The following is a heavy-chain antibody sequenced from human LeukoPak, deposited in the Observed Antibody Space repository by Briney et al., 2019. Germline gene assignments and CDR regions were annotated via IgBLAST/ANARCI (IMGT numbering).Heavy chain of an antibody. Sequence: GASVKVSCKASGYTFTSYYMHWARQAPGQGLEWMGIINPSGGSTSYAQKFQGRVTMTRDTSTSTVYMELSSLRSEDTAVYYCARVRTRFGENGGSPPGYWGQGTLVTVSS. J-gene: IGHJ4*02. CDR2: INPSGGST. D-gene: IGHD3-10*01. CDR1: GYTFTSYY. V-gene: IGHV1-46*01. CDR3: ARVRTRFGENGGSPPGY.